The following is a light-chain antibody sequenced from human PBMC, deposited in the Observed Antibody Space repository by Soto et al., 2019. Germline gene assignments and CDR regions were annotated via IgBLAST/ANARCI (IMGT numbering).Light chain of an antibody. CDR3: SSYAGSNNYV. CDR2: EVS. Sequence: QSVLTQPPSASGSPGQSVTISCAGTSSDVGGYDYVSWYQQHPGEAPKLIIYEVSKRPSGVPDRFSGSKFGNTASLTVSGLQAEDEADYYCSSYAGSNNYVFXSGTKLTVL. J-gene: IGLJ1*01. CDR1: SSDVGGYDY. V-gene: IGLV2-8*01.